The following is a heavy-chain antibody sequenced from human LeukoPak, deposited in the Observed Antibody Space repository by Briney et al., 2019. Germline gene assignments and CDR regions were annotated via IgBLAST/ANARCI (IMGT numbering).Heavy chain of an antibody. CDR2: IYSGGST. D-gene: IGHD6-19*01. Sequence: GGSLGLSCAASGFTVSSNYMSWVRQAPGKGLEWVSVIYSGGSTYYADSVKGRFTISRDNSKNTLYLQMNSLRAEDTAVYYCARAGTGDSSGWALDYWGQGTLVTVSS. CDR3: ARAGTGDSSGWALDY. V-gene: IGHV3-53*01. CDR1: GFTVSSNY. J-gene: IGHJ4*02.